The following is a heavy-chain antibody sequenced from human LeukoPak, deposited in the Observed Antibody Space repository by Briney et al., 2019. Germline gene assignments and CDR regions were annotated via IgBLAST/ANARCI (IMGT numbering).Heavy chain of an antibody. J-gene: IGHJ6*03. CDR1: GFTFTTYA. CDR2: ITGSGGST. CDR3: ARVYYGSGSLHYYYYYMDV. D-gene: IGHD3-10*01. V-gene: IGHV3-23*01. Sequence: GGSLRLSCGASGFTFTTYAMTWVRQAPGKGLEWVSSITGSGGSTYYGDSVKGRFTISRDNSKNTVYLQMNSLRADDTAVYYCARVYYGSGSLHYYYYYMDVWGKGTTVTISS.